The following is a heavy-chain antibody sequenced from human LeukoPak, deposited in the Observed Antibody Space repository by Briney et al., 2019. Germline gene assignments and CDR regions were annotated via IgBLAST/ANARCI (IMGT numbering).Heavy chain of an antibody. CDR3: ARGAGYCTNGVCRTFYMDV. D-gene: IGHD2-8*01. CDR2: IYYSGST. Sequence: SETLSLTCTVSGGSISSSSYYWGWIRQPPGKGLVWIGSIYYSGSTYYNPSLKSRVTISVDTSKNQFSLKLSSVTAADTAVYYCARGAGYCTNGVCRTFYMDVWGKGTTVTVSS. CDR1: GGSISSSSYY. V-gene: IGHV4-39*07. J-gene: IGHJ6*03.